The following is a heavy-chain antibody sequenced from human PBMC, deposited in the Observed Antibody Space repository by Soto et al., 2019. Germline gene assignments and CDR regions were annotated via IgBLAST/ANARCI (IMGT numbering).Heavy chain of an antibody. CDR2: ISSSSYTI. D-gene: IGHD2-8*01. J-gene: IGHJ4*02. CDR1: GFSFRSYS. V-gene: IGHV3-48*04. CDR3: ARELEYCSNGACYPYFDS. Sequence: EVQLEESGGGLVQPGGSLRLSCAASGFSFRSYSMNWVRQAPGKGLEWLSDISSSSYTIYYADSVKGRFTISRDNAKNSRYLQMDSLRAEDTAVYYCARELEYCSNGACYPYFDSWGQGTLVTVSS.